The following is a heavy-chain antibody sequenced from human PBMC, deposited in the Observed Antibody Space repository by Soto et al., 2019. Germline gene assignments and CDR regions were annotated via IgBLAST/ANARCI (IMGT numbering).Heavy chain of an antibody. CDR3: ARRGPGADYDILTGYGSIGAFDI. V-gene: IGHV1-46*01. D-gene: IGHD3-9*01. CDR1: GYTFTSYY. J-gene: IGHJ3*02. CDR2: INPSGGST. Sequence: GASVKVSCKASGYTFTSYYMHWVRQAPGQGLEWMGIINPSGGSTSYAQKFQGRVTMTRDTSTSTVYMELSSLRSEDTAVYYCARRGPGADYDILTGYGSIGAFDIWGQGTMVTVS.